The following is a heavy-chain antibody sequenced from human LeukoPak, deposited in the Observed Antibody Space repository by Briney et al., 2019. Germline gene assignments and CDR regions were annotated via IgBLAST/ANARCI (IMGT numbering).Heavy chain of an antibody. D-gene: IGHD2-2*01. J-gene: IGHJ3*02. V-gene: IGHV4-34*01. CDR3: ASLWPYQLSAFDI. CDR2: INHSGST. CDR1: GGSFSSYY. Sequence: SETLSLTCAVYGGSFSSYYWSWLRQPPGKGLEWIGEINHSGSTNYNPSLKSRVTISVDTSKNQFSLKLSSVTAADTAVYYCASLWPYQLSAFDIWGQGTMVTVSS.